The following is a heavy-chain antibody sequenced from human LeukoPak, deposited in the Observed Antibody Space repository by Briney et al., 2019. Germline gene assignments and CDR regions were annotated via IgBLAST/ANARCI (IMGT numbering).Heavy chain of an antibody. CDR2: INPNSGGT. J-gene: IGHJ4*02. D-gene: IGHD2-15*01. CDR3: ARALGYCSGGSCYDDFDY. CDR1: GYTFTGYY. V-gene: IGHV1-2*02. Sequence: GASVKVSCKASGYTFTGYYMHWVRQAPGQGLEWMGWINPNSGGTNYAQKFQGRVTMTRDTSISTAYMELSRLRSDDTAVYYCARALGYCSGGSCYDDFDYWGQGTLVTVSS.